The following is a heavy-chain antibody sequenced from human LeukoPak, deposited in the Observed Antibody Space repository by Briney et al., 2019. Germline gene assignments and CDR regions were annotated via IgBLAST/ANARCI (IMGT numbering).Heavy chain of an antibody. CDR3: ARDGHASVVVAYYYYGMDV. CDR1: GYTFTGYY. CDR2: INPNSGGT. D-gene: IGHD2-21*01. V-gene: IGHV1-2*02. J-gene: IGHJ6*02. Sequence: ASVKVSCKASGYTFTGYYMRWVRQAPGQGLEWMGWINPNSGGTNYAQKFQGRVTMTRDTSISTAYMELSRLRSDDTAVYYCARDGHASVVVAYYYYGMDVWGQGTTVTVSS.